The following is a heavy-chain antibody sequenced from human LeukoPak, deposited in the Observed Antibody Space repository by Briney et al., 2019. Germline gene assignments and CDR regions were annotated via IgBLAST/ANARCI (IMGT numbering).Heavy chain of an antibody. CDR2: ISSCGSTI. V-gene: IGHV3-48*03. CDR1: GFTFSSYE. J-gene: IGHJ4*02. D-gene: IGHD3-22*01. CDR3: ARDRYYDSSGYYGGSDFDY. Sequence: GGSLRLSCAASGFTFSSYEMNWVRQAPGKGLEWVSYISSCGSTIYYADSVKGRFTISRDNAKNSLYLQMNSLRAEDTAVYYCARDRYYDSSGYYGGSDFDYWGQGTLVTVSS.